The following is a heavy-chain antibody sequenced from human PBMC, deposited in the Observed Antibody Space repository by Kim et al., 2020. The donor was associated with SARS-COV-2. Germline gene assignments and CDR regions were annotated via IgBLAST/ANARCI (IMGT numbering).Heavy chain of an antibody. CDR1: GFTFDDYP. J-gene: IGHJ4*01. CDR2: ISWDGGST. D-gene: IGHD6-13*01. V-gene: IGHV3-43*01. CDR3: AKDYSISWYNYFDY. Sequence: GGSLRLSCAASGFTFDDYPMHWVRQAPGKGLEWVSRISWDGGSTQYAESVKGRFTISRDNSKNSLYLQMNRLITEDTAFYYCAKDYSISWYNYFDYWGHGMLVTVSS.